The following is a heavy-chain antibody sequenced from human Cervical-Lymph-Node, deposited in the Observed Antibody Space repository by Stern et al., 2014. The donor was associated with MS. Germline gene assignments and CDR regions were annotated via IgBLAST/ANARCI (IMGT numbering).Heavy chain of an antibody. D-gene: IGHD6-19*01. CDR2: ISPILGTA. J-gene: IGHJ6*02. CDR1: GGTFRSYV. Sequence: VQLVQSGAEVKKPGSSVKVSCKTSGGTFRSYVIRWVRQAPGQGIEWMGGISPILGTANYAQKFQDRVTITADESTSTANMELSSLRSEDTGVYYCASTNSGWSNPYHYYGMDVWGQGTAVSVSS. V-gene: IGHV1-69*01. CDR3: ASTNSGWSNPYHYYGMDV.